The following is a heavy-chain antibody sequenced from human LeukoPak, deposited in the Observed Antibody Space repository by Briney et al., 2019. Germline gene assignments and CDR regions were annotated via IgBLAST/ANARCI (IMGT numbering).Heavy chain of an antibody. V-gene: IGHV3-53*01. D-gene: IGHD2-2*01. CDR2: IYSGGNT. Sequence: PGGSLRLSCAASGFTVSINCMSWVRQAPGKGLEWVSVIYSGGNTYYADSVKGRFTISRDNSKNTVYLQMNSLRAEDTAVYYCARGETSSYDYWGQGTLVTVSS. CDR1: GFTVSINC. J-gene: IGHJ4*02. CDR3: ARGETSSYDY.